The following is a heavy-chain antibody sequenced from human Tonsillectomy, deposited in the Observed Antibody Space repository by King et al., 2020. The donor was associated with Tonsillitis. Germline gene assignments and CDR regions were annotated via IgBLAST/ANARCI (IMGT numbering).Heavy chain of an antibody. CDR1: GYIFITYW. CDR2: IYPGDSDT. CDR3: ARGYNFLDY. D-gene: IGHD3-3*01. Sequence: AQLVQSGAEVKKPGESLKISCKTSGYIFITYWIAWVRQMPGKGLEWMGIIYPGDSDTRYSPSFQGQVTMSVDKYISTAYLQWSSLKASDTAMYYCARGYNFLDYWGQGTLVTVSS. V-gene: IGHV5-51*01. J-gene: IGHJ4*02.